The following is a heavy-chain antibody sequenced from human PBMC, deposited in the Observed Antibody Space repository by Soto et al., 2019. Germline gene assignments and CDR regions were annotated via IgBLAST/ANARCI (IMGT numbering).Heavy chain of an antibody. CDR1: GGSFSGYY. CDR2: INHSGST. CDR3: ARLGGLITMVRGGFTRIYYYYGMDV. Sequence: QVQLQQWGAGLLKPSETLSLTCAVYGGSFSGYYWSWIRQPPGKGLEWIGEINHSGSTNYNPSLKSRVTISVDTSKKQFYLKQSSVTAADTAVYYCARLGGLITMVRGGFTRIYYYYGMDVWGQGTTVTVSS. J-gene: IGHJ6*02. V-gene: IGHV4-34*01. D-gene: IGHD3-10*01.